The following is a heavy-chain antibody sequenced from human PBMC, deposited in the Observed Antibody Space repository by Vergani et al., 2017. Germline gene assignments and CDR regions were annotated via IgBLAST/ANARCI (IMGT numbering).Heavy chain of an antibody. CDR2: FDTGVGT. Sequence: QVQLQESGPGLVRPSQTLSLTCTVSGGSISSGSYYWSWFLQPAGKGLEWIGRFDTGVGTSYNPSLNSRVTISVDTSKNRFSLQLSSVTAADTAVYYCARDPLYSTTWPFLLRDMDVWGQGTTVTVSS. D-gene: IGHD6-13*01. V-gene: IGHV4-61*02. J-gene: IGHJ6*02. CDR3: ARDPLYSTTWPFLLRDMDV. CDR1: GGSISSGSYY.